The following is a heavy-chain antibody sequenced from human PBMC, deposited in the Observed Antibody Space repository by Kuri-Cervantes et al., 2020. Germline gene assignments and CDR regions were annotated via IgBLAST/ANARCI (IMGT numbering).Heavy chain of an antibody. D-gene: IGHD2-15*01. V-gene: IGHV1-58*01. J-gene: IGHJ4*02. CDR1: GFTFTSSA. Sequence: SVKVSCKASGFTFTSSAVQWVRQARGQRLEWIGWIVVGSGNTNYAQKFQERVTITRDMSTSTAYMELSSLRSEDTAVYYCARDLCSGGSCYFSYFDYWGQGTLVTVSS. CDR3: ARDLCSGGSCYFSYFDY. CDR2: IVVGSGNT.